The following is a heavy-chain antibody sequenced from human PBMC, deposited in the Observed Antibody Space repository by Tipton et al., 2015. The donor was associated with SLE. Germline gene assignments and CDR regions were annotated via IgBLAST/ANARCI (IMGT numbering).Heavy chain of an antibody. V-gene: IGHV4-38-2*01. Sequence: TLSLTCAVSAYSISSDYYWGWIRQPPGKGLEWIGTIYHSRLTYYNPSLNSRVTISVDKSKNQFSLKLSSVTAADTAVYYCARRVAVAFDLWGRGTLVTVSS. J-gene: IGHJ2*01. CDR3: ARRVAVAFDL. D-gene: IGHD6-19*01. CDR1: AYSISSDYY. CDR2: IYHSRLT.